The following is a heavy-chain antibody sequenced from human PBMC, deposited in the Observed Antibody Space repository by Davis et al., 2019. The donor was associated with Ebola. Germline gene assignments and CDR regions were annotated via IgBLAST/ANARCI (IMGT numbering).Heavy chain of an antibody. CDR2: INPRGGSA. J-gene: IGHJ4*02. V-gene: IGHV1-46*01. CDR1: GYTFTNYF. CDR3: ARVGSYCGGDCDDYYFDY. D-gene: IGHD2-21*01. Sequence: ASVKVSCKASGYTFTNYFMHWVRQAPGQGPEWMGIINPRGGSAGYAQKFQGRVTMTRDTSTNTVYMELRSLRSEDTAVYYCARVGSYCGGDCDDYYFDYWGQGTLVSVSS.